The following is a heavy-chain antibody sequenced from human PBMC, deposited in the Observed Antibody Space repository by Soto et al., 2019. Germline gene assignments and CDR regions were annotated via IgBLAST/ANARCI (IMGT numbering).Heavy chain of an antibody. J-gene: IGHJ4*02. Sequence: QVQLQESGPGLVKPSETLSLTCTVSGGSISSYYWSWIRQPPGKGLEWVGYIYYSGSTTYNPSLTSRLTISVDTSKNQFSLKLRSVTAADTAVYYCARLGRWLQALDSWGQGTLVTVSS. CDR2: IYYSGST. V-gene: IGHV4-59*08. D-gene: IGHD5-12*01. CDR3: ARLGRWLQALDS. CDR1: GGSISSYY.